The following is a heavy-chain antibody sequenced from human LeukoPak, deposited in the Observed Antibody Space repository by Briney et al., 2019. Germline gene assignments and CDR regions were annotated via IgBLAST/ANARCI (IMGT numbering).Heavy chain of an antibody. V-gene: IGHV1-69*13. CDR2: IIPIFGTA. CDR1: RGTFSSYA. CDR3: ARVALGRRWLPSSYYYGMDV. Sequence: SVKVSCKASRGTFSSYAISWVRQAPGQGLEWMGGIIPIFGTADYAPKFQGRVTITADESTSTAYVELSNLRSEDTAVYYCARVALGRRWLPSSYYYGMDVWGQGTTVTVSS. D-gene: IGHD5-24*01. J-gene: IGHJ6*02.